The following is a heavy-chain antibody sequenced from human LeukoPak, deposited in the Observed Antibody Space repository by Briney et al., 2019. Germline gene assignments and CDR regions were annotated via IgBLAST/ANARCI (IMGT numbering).Heavy chain of an antibody. CDR3: ASLWDYIKTGDYMDV. Sequence: SENLSLTCTVSGGSISSYYWSWIRQPPGKGLEWIGYIYYRGSTNYNPSLKSRVTISVDTSKNQFSLKLSSVTAADTAVYYCASLWDYIKTGDYMDVWGKGTTVTVSS. V-gene: IGHV4-59*01. J-gene: IGHJ6*03. CDR1: GGSISSYY. CDR2: IYYRGST. D-gene: IGHD4-11*01.